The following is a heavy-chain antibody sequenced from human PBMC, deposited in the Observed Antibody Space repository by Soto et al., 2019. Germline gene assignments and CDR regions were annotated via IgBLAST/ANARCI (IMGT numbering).Heavy chain of an antibody. CDR2: ISSSGSAT. Sequence: QAKLVESGGDLVKPGGSLRLSCAASGFSFSDYCMAWVRQAPGKGLDWISLISSSGSATYYADAVKGRFTISRDNAKDSLYLQLSSLRAEDTAVDYCARRSVTGYYRAFDYWGQGALVTVSS. CDR1: GFSFSDYC. D-gene: IGHD3-9*01. CDR3: ARRSVTGYYRAFDY. V-gene: IGHV3-11*01. J-gene: IGHJ4*02.